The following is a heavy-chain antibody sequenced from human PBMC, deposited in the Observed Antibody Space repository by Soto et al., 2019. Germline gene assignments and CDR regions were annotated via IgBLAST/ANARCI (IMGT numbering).Heavy chain of an antibody. CDR3: ARDRTTMIVVPDNWLDP. Sequence: GPSMRLSCKASGYTFTSYGISWVRQARGQGLEWMGWISAYNGNTNYAQKLQGRVTMTTDTSTSTAYMELRSLRSDDTAVYYCARDRTTMIVVPDNWLDPWGQGTLVTVSS. D-gene: IGHD3-22*01. V-gene: IGHV1-18*04. J-gene: IGHJ5*02. CDR1: GYTFTSYG. CDR2: ISAYNGNT.